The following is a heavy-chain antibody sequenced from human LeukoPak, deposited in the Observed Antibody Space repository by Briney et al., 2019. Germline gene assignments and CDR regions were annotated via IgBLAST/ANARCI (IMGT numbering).Heavy chain of an antibody. J-gene: IGHJ5*02. CDR2: IYYSGST. D-gene: IGHD3-3*01. CDR1: GGSISSGGYY. CDR3: ARAPYYDFWSGFWFDP. V-gene: IGHV4-31*03. Sequence: SETLSLTCTVSGGSISSGGYYWSWIRQHPGKGLEWIGYIYYSGSTYYTPSLKSRVTISVDTSKNQFSLKLSSVTAADTAVYYCARAPYYDFWSGFWFDPWGQGTLVTVSS.